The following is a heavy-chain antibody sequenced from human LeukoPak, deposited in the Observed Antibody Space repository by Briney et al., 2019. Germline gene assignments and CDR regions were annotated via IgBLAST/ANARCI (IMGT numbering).Heavy chain of an antibody. CDR1: GSSISSYY. D-gene: IGHD5-18*01. CDR2: IYYSGST. CDR3: VRDGYSYGYTMDY. J-gene: IGHJ4*02. V-gene: IGHV4-59*01. Sequence: SETLSLTCTVSGSSISSYYWSWIRQPPGKGLEWIGYIYYSGSTNYNPSLRSRVTMSVDTSKNQFSLKLSSVTAADTAVYYCVRDGYSYGYTMDYWGQGALVTVSS.